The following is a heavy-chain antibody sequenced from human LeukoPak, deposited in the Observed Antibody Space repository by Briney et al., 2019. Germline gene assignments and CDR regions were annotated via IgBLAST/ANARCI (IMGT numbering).Heavy chain of an antibody. D-gene: IGHD1-26*01. Sequence: PSGTLSLTCAVSGGSISSSNWWSWVRQPPGKGLEWIGYIYYSGGTHYNASLESRVTISVDTSKNQFSLRLSSVTAADTAVYYCARRLGSYGIFDIWGQGTMVTVSS. CDR2: IYYSGGT. V-gene: IGHV4-4*02. J-gene: IGHJ3*02. CDR3: ARRLGSYGIFDI. CDR1: GGSISSSNW.